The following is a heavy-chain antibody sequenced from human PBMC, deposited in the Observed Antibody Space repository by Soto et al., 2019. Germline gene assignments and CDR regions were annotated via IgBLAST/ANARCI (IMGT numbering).Heavy chain of an antibody. D-gene: IGHD6-19*01. J-gene: IGHJ4*01. V-gene: IGHV3-48*02. CDR1: GFTFRVYS. CDR2: ITSDERTI. Sequence: EVQLVESGGGLVQPGGSLGLSCSASGFTFRVYSMNWVRQAPGKGLEWVSYITSDERTIHYADSVKGRFTISRDNAKNSVYLQMTSLRDEDTAVYYCARSVEGHFDLWGQGILATVSS. CDR3: ARSVEGHFDL.